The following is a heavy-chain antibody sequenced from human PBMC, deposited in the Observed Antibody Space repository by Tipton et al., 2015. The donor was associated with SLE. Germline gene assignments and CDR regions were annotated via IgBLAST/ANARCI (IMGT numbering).Heavy chain of an antibody. CDR3: ARGQCTSCYYYYMDV. D-gene: IGHD2-2*01. V-gene: IGHV4-59*12. CDR1: GGSISSYY. J-gene: IGHJ6*03. Sequence: TLSLTCTVSGGSISSYYWSWIRQPPGKGLEWIGYIYYSGSTNSNPSLKSRVTISVDTSKNQFSLKLSSVTAADTAVYYCARGQCTSCYYYYMDVWGKGTTVTVSS. CDR2: IYYSGST.